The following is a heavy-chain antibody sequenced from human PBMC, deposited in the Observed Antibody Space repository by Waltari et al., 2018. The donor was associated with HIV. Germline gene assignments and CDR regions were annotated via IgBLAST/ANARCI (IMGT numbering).Heavy chain of an antibody. D-gene: IGHD3-22*01. Sequence: GLEWVSSISSSSRYTYYADSVRGRFSISRDNAKNLLYLQMNSLRAEDTAVYFCARDRGPDYYDSSGYSYYYYDMDVWGQGTTVTISS. J-gene: IGHJ6*02. V-gene: IGHV3-21*06. CDR3: ARDRGPDYYDSSGYSYYYYDMDV. CDR2: ISSSSRYT.